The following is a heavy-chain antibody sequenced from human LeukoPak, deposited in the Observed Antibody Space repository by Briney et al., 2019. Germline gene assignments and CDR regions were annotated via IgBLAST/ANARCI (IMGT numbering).Heavy chain of an antibody. D-gene: IGHD3-10*01. CDR1: GFTFSDYG. Sequence: PGGSLTLSCAASGFTFSDYGVQWVRQAAGKGLEWVTIISYDGATKYYADSVKGRFTISRDNSRNTLYLQMHSLRAEDTAVYYCAKGVGTSSTGELPYYFDYWGQGTLVTVSS. J-gene: IGHJ4*02. V-gene: IGHV3-30*18. CDR3: AKGVGTSSTGELPYYFDY. CDR2: ISYDGATK.